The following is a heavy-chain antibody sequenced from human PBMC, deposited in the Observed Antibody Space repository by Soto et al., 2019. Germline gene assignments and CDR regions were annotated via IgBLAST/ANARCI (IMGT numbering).Heavy chain of an antibody. Sequence: PGGSLRLSCAAAGFSFSTYTMSWVRRAPGKGLEWVSTISGSGGSPSYAESVLGRFTISRDNPKKMLYLQMNSLRAEDTAVYYCAKARCTTSHCCVPDWWGQGTLVTVSS. CDR3: AKARCTTSHCCVPDW. J-gene: IGHJ4*02. V-gene: IGHV3-23*01. D-gene: IGHD2-8*01. CDR1: GFSFSTYT. CDR2: ISGSGGSP.